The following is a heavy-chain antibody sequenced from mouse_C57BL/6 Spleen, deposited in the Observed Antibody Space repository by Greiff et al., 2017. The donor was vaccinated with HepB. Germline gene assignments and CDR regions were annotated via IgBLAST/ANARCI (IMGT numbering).Heavy chain of an antibody. CDR3: ARCYSNYDLYAMDY. Sequence: DVKLQESGAELVKPGASVKLSCTASGFNFKDYYMHWVKQRTEQGLEWIGRIDPEDGETKYAPKFQGKATITADTSSNTAYLQLSSLTSEDTAVYYCARCYSNYDLYAMDYWGQGTTVTVSS. V-gene: IGHV14-2*01. CDR2: IDPEDGET. CDR1: GFNFKDYY. D-gene: IGHD2-5*01. J-gene: IGHJ4*01.